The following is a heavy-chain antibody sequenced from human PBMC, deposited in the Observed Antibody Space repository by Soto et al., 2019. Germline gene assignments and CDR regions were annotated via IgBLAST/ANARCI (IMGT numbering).Heavy chain of an antibody. V-gene: IGHV1-46*01. CDR1: GYKFTSYY. J-gene: IGHJ4*01. CDR3: ARDRPLMHY. Sequence: ASVKVSCKASGYKFTSYYIHWVRQAPGQGLEWMGVINPNTGTTTYAQKFQGRLTMTRDTPTTTVDMELRSLKSEDTAVYYCARDRPLMHYWG. CDR2: INPNTGTT. D-gene: IGHD2-8*01.